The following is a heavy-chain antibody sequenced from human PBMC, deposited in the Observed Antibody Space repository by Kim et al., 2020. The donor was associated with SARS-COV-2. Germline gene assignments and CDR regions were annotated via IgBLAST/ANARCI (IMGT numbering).Heavy chain of an antibody. CDR3: ARDVFIAAAGTRSGLDY. V-gene: IGHV4-4*02. D-gene: IGHD6-13*01. CDR2: IYHSGST. J-gene: IGHJ4*02. Sequence: SETLSLTCAVSGGSISSSNWWSWVRQPPGKGLEWIGEIYHSGSTNYNPSLKSRVTISVDKSKNQFSLKLSSVTAADTAVYYCARDVFIAAAGTRSGLDYWGQRTLVTVSS. CDR1: GGSISSSNW.